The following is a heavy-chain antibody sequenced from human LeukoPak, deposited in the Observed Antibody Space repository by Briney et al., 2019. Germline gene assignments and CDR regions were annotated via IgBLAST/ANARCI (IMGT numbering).Heavy chain of an antibody. V-gene: IGHV3-21*01. D-gene: IGHD6-19*01. CDR2: ISSSSSYI. CDR1: GFSFSSYS. CDR3: ARGLSRYSSGLGL. Sequence: GGSLRLSCAASGFSFSSYSMNWVRQAPGKGLEWVSSISSSSSYIYYADSVKGRFTISRDNAKNSLYLQMNSLRAEDTAVYYCARGLSRYSSGLGLWGQGTLVTVSS. J-gene: IGHJ4*02.